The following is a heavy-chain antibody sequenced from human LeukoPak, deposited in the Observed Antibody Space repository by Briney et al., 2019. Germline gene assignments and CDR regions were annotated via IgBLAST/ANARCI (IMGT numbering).Heavy chain of an antibody. V-gene: IGHV1-18*01. CDR2: ISAYNGNT. CDR1: GYTFTSYG. CDR3: ARSGYRDYYYYYYMDV. J-gene: IGHJ6*03. D-gene: IGHD3-22*01. Sequence: GASVKVSCKASGYTFTSYGISWVRQAPGQGLEWMGWISAYNGNTNYAQKLQGRVTMTTDTSTSTAYTELRSLRSDDTAVYYCARSGYRDYYYYYYMDVWGKGTTVTVSS.